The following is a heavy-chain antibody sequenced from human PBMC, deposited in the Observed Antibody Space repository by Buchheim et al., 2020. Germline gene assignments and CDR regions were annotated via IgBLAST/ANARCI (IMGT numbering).Heavy chain of an antibody. D-gene: IGHD3-3*01. Sequence: EVQLVESGGGLVQPGGSLRLSCAASGFTFSSYSMNWVRQAPGKGLEWVSYISSSSSTIYYADSVKGRFTISRDNAKNSLYLQMNSLRAEDTAVYYCARGGYDFWCGYSPSLWFDYWGQGTL. V-gene: IGHV3-48*01. J-gene: IGHJ4*02. CDR1: GFTFSSYS. CDR3: ARGGYDFWCGYSPSLWFDY. CDR2: ISSSSSTI.